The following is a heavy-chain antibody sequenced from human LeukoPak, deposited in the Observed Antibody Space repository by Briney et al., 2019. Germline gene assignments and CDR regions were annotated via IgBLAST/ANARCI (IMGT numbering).Heavy chain of an antibody. J-gene: IGHJ4*02. CDR1: GFTFSSYW. D-gene: IGHD2-15*01. CDR2: IEKDGSEK. CDR3: VGGAGWQSDY. V-gene: IGHV3-7*04. Sequence: GGSLGLSCVASGFTFSSYWMNWVRQAPGKGPEWVANIEKDGSEKNYVDSVRGRFTISRDNAKSSVYLQMNNLRAEDTAVYYCVGGAGWQSDYWGQRTPVAVSS.